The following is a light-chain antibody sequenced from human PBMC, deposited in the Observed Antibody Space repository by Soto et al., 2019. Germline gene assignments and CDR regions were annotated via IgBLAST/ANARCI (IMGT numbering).Light chain of an antibody. Sequence: EIVMTQSPATLSVSPGERATLSCRASQSVSSNLAWYQQKPGQAPRLLIYGASTRATGIPARFSGSGSGTEFTLTISSLQSEDLGVYYCLQYQDWPWTCGLCTKG. J-gene: IGKJ1*01. CDR1: QSVSSN. V-gene: IGKV3-15*01. CDR2: GAS. CDR3: LQYQDWPWT.